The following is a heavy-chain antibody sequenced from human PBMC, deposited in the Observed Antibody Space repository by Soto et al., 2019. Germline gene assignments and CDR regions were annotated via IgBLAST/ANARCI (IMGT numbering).Heavy chain of an antibody. CDR1: GFTVSSNY. CDR2: IYSGGST. J-gene: IGHJ4*02. V-gene: IGHV3-53*01. Sequence: HPGGSLRLSCAASGFTVSSNYMSWVRQAPGKGLEWVSVIYSGGSTYYADSVKGRFTISRDNSKNTLYLQMNSLRAEDTAVYYCAREYCSGGSCYVDYWGQGTLVTVSS. CDR3: AREYCSGGSCYVDY. D-gene: IGHD2-15*01.